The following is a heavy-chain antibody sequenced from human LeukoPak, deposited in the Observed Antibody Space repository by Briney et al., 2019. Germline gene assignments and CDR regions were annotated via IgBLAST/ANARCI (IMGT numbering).Heavy chain of an antibody. CDR2: IYTSGST. V-gene: IGHV4-61*02. CDR3: VRFLGDYDSWWFDP. Sequence: PSETLSLTCTVSGGSISSSNYYWSWIRQPAGKGLEWIGRIYTSGSTNYNPSLKSRVTMSVDTSKNQFSLKLSSVTAADTAVYYCVRFLGDYDSWWFDPWGQGTLVTVSS. J-gene: IGHJ5*02. D-gene: IGHD3-3*01. CDR1: GGSISSSNYY.